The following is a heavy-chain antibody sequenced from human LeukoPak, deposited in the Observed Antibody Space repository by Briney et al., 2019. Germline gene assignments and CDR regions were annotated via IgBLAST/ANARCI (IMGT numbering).Heavy chain of an antibody. V-gene: IGHV3-53*01. Sequence: GGSLRLSCAASGFTVSSSFMSWVRQAPGKGLEWVSVIYSGGGTYYADSVKGRFTISRDNSKNTLYLQMSSLRADDSAVYFCARAAIIMFGASDYWGQGTLVTVSS. J-gene: IGHJ4*02. CDR2: IYSGGGT. CDR3: ARAAIIMFGASDY. CDR1: GFTVSSSF. D-gene: IGHD3-16*01.